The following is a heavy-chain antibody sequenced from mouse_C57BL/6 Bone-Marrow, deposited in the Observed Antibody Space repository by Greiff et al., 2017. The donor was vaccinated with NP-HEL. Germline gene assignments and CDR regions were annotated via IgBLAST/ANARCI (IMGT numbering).Heavy chain of an antibody. Sequence: EVHLVESGGGLVQPGGSLSLSCAASGFTFTDYYMSWVRQPPGKALEWLGFIRNKANGYTTEYSASVKGRFTISRDNSQSILYLQMNALRADDSATYYCARCGGVVAFDYWGQGTTLTVSS. CDR1: GFTFTDYY. D-gene: IGHD1-1*01. J-gene: IGHJ2*01. V-gene: IGHV7-3*01. CDR3: ARCGGVVAFDY. CDR2: IRNKANGYTT.